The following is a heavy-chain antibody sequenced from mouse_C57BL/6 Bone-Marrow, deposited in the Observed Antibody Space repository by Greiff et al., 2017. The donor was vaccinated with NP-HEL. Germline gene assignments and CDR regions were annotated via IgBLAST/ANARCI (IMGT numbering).Heavy chain of an antibody. V-gene: IGHV1-66*01. CDR3: ARGYYGSLYYFDY. CDR1: GYSFTSYY. Sequence: VQLQQSGPELVKPGASVKISCKASGYSFTSYYIHWVKQRPGQGLEWIGWIYPGSGNTKYNEKFKGKATLTADTSSSTAYMQLSSLTSEDSAVYYCARGYYGSLYYFDYWGQGTTLTVSS. D-gene: IGHD1-1*01. J-gene: IGHJ2*01. CDR2: IYPGSGNT.